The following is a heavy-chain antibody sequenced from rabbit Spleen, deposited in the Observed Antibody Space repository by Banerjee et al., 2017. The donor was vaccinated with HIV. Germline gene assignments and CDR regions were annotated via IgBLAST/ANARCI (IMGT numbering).Heavy chain of an antibody. CDR3: ARDTGSSFSSYGMDL. J-gene: IGHJ6*01. CDR1: GCSFGDRNV. V-gene: IGHV1S45*01. Sequence: QEQLVESGGGLVQPEGSLTLTCTASGCSFGDRNVMCWVRQAPGKGLEWIACINVATGKPVYATWVKGRFTISRTSSTTVTLRITSLTAADTATYFCARDTGSSFSSYGMDLWGPGTLVTVS. CDR2: INVATGKP. D-gene: IGHD8-1*01.